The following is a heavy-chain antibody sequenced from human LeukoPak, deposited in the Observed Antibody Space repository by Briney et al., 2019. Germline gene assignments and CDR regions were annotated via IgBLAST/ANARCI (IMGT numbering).Heavy chain of an antibody. V-gene: IGHV4-59*01. D-gene: IGHD2-15*01. CDR3: ARVHRSASLGAFDI. CDR1: GGSISSYY. Sequence: SETLSLTCTVSGGSISSYYWSWIRQPPGKGLEWIGYIYYSGSTNYNPSLKSRVTISVDTSKNQFSLKLSSVTAADTAVYYCARVHRSASLGAFDIWGQGTMVTVPS. J-gene: IGHJ3*02. CDR2: IYYSGST.